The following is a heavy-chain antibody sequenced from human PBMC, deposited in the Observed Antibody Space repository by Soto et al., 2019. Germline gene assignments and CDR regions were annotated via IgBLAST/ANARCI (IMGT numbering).Heavy chain of an antibody. V-gene: IGHV3-11*01. D-gene: IGHD3-16*01. Sequence: QVQLVESGGGLVKPGGSLRLSCAASGFAFSDYYMTWIRQAPGKGLEWVSYMSSSGNDIYYADSVKGRFTISRDNIQNSLYLQMNSLRAEDTAIYYCARVGQDYYYGMGVWGQGTTVTVSS. CDR1: GFAFSDYY. CDR3: ARVGQDYYYGMGV. J-gene: IGHJ6*02. CDR2: MSSSGNDI.